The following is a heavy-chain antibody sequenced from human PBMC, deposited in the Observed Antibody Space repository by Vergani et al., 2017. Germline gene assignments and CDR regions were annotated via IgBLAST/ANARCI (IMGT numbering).Heavy chain of an antibody. CDR1: GGSIISYY. J-gene: IGHJ4*02. V-gene: IGHV4-4*07. CDR2: IYTSGST. CDR3: AGDRWLVNWGYCFDY. Sequence: QVQLQESGPGLVKPSETLSLTCTVSGGSIISYYWSWIRQPAGKGLEWIGRIYTSGSTNYNPALKSRVTMSVDTSKNQFSLKLSSVTAADTAAYYCAGDRWLVNWGYCFDYWGQGTLVTVSS. D-gene: IGHD6-19*01.